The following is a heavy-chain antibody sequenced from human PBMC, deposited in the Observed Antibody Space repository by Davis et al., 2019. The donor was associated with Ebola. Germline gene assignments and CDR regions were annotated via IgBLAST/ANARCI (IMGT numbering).Heavy chain of an antibody. V-gene: IGHV4-39*01. CDR2: IYYSGST. CDR1: GGSISSYY. Sequence: SETLSLTCTVSGGSISSYYWGWIRQPPGKGLEWIGSIYYSGSTYYNPSLKSRVTISVDTSKNQFSLKLSSVTAADTAVYYCARVQIPATAIPEWVWFDPWGQGTLVTVSS. J-gene: IGHJ5*02. D-gene: IGHD2-2*02. CDR3: ARVQIPATAIPEWVWFDP.